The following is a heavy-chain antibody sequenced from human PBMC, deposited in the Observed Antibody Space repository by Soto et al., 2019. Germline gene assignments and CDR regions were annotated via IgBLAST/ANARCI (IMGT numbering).Heavy chain of an antibody. V-gene: IGHV4-31*03. D-gene: IGHD3-22*01. CDR3: AREQDYYDSSGYLIDP. J-gene: IGHJ5*02. CDR2: IYYSGST. CDR1: GGSISSGGYY. Sequence: QVQLQESGPGLVKPSQTLSLTCTVSGGSISSGGYYWSWIRQHPGKGLEWIGYIYYSGSTYYNPSLKSRGTISVDASKNQCSLKLSSVTAAGTAVYYCAREQDYYDSSGYLIDPWGQGTLVTVSS.